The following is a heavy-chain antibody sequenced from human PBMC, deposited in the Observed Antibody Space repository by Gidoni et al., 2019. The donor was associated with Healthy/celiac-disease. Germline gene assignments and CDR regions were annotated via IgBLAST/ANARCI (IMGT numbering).Heavy chain of an antibody. CDR2: IYYSGST. CDR1: GGSISSSSSY. D-gene: IGHD2-21*01. Sequence: QLQLQESGPGLVKPSETLSLTCTVSGGSISSSSSYWGWIRQPPGKGLEWIGSIYYSGSTSYNPSLKSRVTISVDTSKNQFSLKLSAVTAADTAVYYCATGDQGGANLYYYYYMDVWGKGTTVTVSS. V-gene: IGHV4-39*01. CDR3: ATGDQGGANLYYYYYMDV. J-gene: IGHJ6*03.